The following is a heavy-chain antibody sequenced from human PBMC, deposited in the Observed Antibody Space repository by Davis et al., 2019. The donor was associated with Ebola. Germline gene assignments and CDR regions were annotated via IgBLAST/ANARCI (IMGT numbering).Heavy chain of an antibody. J-gene: IGHJ3*02. D-gene: IGHD3-22*01. CDR3: ARAHYDSSGGDAFDI. CDR2: INWNGGST. V-gene: IGHV3-20*04. Sequence: PGGSLRLSCAASGFTFSSYSMNWVRQAPGKGLEWVSGINWNGGSTGYADSVKGRFSISRDNAKNSLYLQMNSLRAEDTAVYYCARAHYDSSGGDAFDIWGQGTMVTVSS. CDR1: GFTFSSYS.